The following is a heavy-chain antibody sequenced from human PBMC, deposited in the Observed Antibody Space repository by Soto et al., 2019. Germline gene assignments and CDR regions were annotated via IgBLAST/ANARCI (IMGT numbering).Heavy chain of an antibody. CDR1: GFTLTRNA. CDR2: VSNGGDYI. J-gene: IGHJ2*01. Sequence: EVQLLESGGDLVQPGGSLRLSCAASGFTLTRNAMVWVRQTPGKGLEWVSGVSNGGDYIFYADSVKGRFTISRDHSKNTLHLQMNSLSADDTALYYCAKDNGPRGTNNCYFDLWGRGTRVTVSS. V-gene: IGHV3-23*01. CDR3: AKDNGPRGTNNCYFDL. D-gene: IGHD2-8*01.